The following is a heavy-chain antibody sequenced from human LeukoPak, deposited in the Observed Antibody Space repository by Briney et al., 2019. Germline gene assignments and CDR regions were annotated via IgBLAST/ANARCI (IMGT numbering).Heavy chain of an antibody. CDR1: GFTFSSYA. D-gene: IGHD1-26*01. V-gene: IGHV3-23*01. Sequence: GGSLRLSCAASGFTFSSYAMSWVRQAPGKGLEWVSAISGSGGSTYYADSVKGRFTISRDNPKNTLYLQMNSLRAEDTAVYYCAKVSGSYFRYYYFDYWGQGTLVTVSS. CDR3: AKVSGSYFRYYYFDY. CDR2: ISGSGGST. J-gene: IGHJ4*02.